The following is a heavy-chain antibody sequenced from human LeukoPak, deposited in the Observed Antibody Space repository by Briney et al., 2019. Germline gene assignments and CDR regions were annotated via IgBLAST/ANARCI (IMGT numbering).Heavy chain of an antibody. CDR3: ARDNSGSYSDAFDI. CDR1: GYTFTSYG. Sequence: ASVKVSCKASGYTFTSYGISWVRQAPGQGLEWMGWISAYNGNKNYAQKLQGRVTMTPDTSTSTAYIELRSRRSDDTAAYYCARDNSGSYSDAFDIWGQGTMVTVSS. D-gene: IGHD1-26*01. J-gene: IGHJ3*02. V-gene: IGHV1-18*01. CDR2: ISAYNGNK.